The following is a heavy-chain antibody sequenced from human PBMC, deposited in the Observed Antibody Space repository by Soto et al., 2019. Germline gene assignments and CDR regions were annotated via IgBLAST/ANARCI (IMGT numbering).Heavy chain of an antibody. J-gene: IGHJ1*01. CDR3: ARADYFDSSGYSTTAYFQH. D-gene: IGHD3-22*01. V-gene: IGHV1-46*01. Sequence: QVQLVQSGAEVKKPGASVKVSCEASGYTFTNYYIHWVRQAPGQGLEWMGIINPSGGTTNYAQKFQCRVTMTRDTSTSTVYMEVSSLRSEDTAMYYCARADYFDSSGYSTTAYFQHWGQGTLVTVSS. CDR2: INPSGGTT. CDR1: GYTFTNYY.